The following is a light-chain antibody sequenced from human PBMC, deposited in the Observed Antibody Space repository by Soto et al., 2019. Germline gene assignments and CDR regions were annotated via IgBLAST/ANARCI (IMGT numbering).Light chain of an antibody. CDR1: GSDVRTYNL. V-gene: IGLV2-23*01. CDR2: EAS. J-gene: IGLJ1*01. Sequence: QSVLTQPASVSGSPGQSITISCTVTGSDVRTYNLVSWYQQHPANAPQLIIYEASKRPSGVANRSSGSQPSKTASLTVSGLKAEDEADYCCCSYAGDKTYVFGSGTKLTVL. CDR3: CSYAGDKTYV.